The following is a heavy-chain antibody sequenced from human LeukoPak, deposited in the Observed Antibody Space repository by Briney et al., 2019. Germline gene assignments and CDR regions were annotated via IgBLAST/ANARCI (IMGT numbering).Heavy chain of an antibody. J-gene: IGHJ6*04. CDR2: IYHSGST. CDR3: ARLSMLGYCSGGSCSLAMDV. CDR1: GYSISSGYY. Sequence: SETLSLTCTVSGYSISSGYYWGWIRQPPGKGLEWIGSIYHSGSTYYNPSLKSRVTISGDTSKNRFSLKLSSVTAADTAVYYCARLSMLGYCSGGSCSLAMDVWGKGTTVTISS. D-gene: IGHD2-15*01. V-gene: IGHV4-38-2*02.